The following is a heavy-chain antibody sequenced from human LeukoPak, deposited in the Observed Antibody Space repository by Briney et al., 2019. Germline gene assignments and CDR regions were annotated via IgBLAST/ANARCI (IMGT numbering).Heavy chain of an antibody. V-gene: IGHV3-23*01. J-gene: IGHJ4*02. CDR1: GFTFSSYA. CDR3: AKFFAPSGGASGWTWAIDY. Sequence: GGSLRLSCAAPGFTFSSYAMTWVRQPPGKGLEWVAAISGSGGTIYSADSAKGRYTISRDNFKNTLYLQMNSLRVEDSALYYCAKFFAPSGGASGWTWAIDYWGQGTLVTVSS. D-gene: IGHD6-25*01. CDR2: ISGSGGTI.